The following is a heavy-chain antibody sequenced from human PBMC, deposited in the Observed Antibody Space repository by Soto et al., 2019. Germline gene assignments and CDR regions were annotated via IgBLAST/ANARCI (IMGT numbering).Heavy chain of an antibody. J-gene: IGHJ5*02. Sequence: TLSLTCTVSGGSISSGGYYWSWIRQHPGKGLEWIGYIYYSGSTYYNPSLKSRVTISVDTSKNQFSLKLSSVTAADTAVYYCARGSYITAMVTYWFDPWGQGDLVPVSS. CDR1: GGSISSGGYY. D-gene: IGHD5-18*01. CDR3: ARGSYITAMVTYWFDP. V-gene: IGHV4-31*03. CDR2: IYYSGST.